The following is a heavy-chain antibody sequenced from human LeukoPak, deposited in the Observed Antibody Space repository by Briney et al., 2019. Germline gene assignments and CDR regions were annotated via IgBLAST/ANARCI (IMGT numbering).Heavy chain of an antibody. J-gene: IGHJ4*02. V-gene: IGHV1-24*01. CDR2: FDPEDGET. CDR3: VTGPWGEFPLFDY. CDR1: GYTLTELS. Sequence: ASVKVSCKVSGYTLTELSMHWVRQAPGKGLEWMGGFDPEDGETIYAQKFQGRVTMTEDTSTDTAYMELSSLRSEDTAVYYCVTGPWGEFPLFDYWGQGTLVTVSS. D-gene: IGHD3-16*01.